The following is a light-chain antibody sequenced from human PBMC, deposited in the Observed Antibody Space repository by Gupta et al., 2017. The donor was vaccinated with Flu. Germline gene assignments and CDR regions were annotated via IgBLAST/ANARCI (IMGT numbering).Light chain of an antibody. CDR1: QDISNY. Sequence: DIQMTQSPSSLSASVGDRVTITCQASQDISNYLNWYQQKPGKAPKLLIYDASNLETGVPSRFSGSGSGTDFTFTISSLQPEDIATSRGTFGGGTKVEIK. V-gene: IGKV1-33*01. CDR3: T. J-gene: IGKJ4*01. CDR2: DAS.